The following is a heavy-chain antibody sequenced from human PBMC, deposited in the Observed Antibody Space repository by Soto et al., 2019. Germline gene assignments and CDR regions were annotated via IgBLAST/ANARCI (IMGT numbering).Heavy chain of an antibody. Sequence: RGESLKISCKGSGYSFTSYWIGWVRQMPGKGLEWMGIIYPGDSDTRYSPSFQGQVTISADKSISTAYLQWSSLKASDTAMYYCARQIPAAGYSYYYMDVWGKGTTVTVSS. V-gene: IGHV5-51*01. CDR1: GYSFTSYW. CDR3: ARQIPAAGYSYYYMDV. CDR2: IYPGDSDT. J-gene: IGHJ6*03. D-gene: IGHD6-13*01.